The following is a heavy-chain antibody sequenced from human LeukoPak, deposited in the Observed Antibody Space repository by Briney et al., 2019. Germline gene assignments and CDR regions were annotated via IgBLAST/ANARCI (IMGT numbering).Heavy chain of an antibody. D-gene: IGHD5-12*01. J-gene: IGHJ4*02. CDR1: GGSISSGGYY. V-gene: IGHV4-31*03. CDR2: IYYSGST. CDR3: ARLKDGYHDY. Sequence: SQTLSLTCTVSGGSISSGGYYWSWIRQHPGKGLEWIGYIYYSGSTYYNPSLKSRVTTSVDTSKNQFSLKLSSVTAADTAVYYCARLKDGYHDYWGQGTLVTVSS.